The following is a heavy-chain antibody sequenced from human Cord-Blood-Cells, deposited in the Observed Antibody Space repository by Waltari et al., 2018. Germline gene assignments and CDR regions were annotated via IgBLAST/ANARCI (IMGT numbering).Heavy chain of an antibody. J-gene: IGHJ3*02. D-gene: IGHD7-27*01. V-gene: IGHV4-59*01. CDR3: ARVTGDDI. CDR2: IYYSGST. CDR1: GGSISIYH. Sequence: QVQLQESGPGLVKPSETLSLTCTVPGGSISIYHWSWIRQPPGKGLEWIGYIYYSGSTNYNPSLKSRVTISVDTSKNQFSLKLSSVTAADTAVYYCARVTGDDIWGQGTMVTVSS.